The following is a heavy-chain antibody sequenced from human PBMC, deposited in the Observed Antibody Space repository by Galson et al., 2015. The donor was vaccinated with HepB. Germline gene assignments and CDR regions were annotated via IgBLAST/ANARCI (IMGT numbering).Heavy chain of an antibody. Sequence: SLRLSCAASGFAFSTYGTSWVRQAPGKGLEWVSVISGTGSGSDYADSVKGRFTIARDNSRTTVYLQMNSLRPEDTALYYCATVAGFRYLDYWGQGILVTVSS. J-gene: IGHJ4*02. CDR2: ISGTGSGS. CDR1: GFAFSTYG. D-gene: IGHD2/OR15-2a*01. V-gene: IGHV3-23*01. CDR3: ATVAGFRYLDY.